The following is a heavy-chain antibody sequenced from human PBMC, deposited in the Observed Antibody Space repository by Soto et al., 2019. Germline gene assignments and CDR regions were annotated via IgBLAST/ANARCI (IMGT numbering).Heavy chain of an antibody. CDR3: IQSRCGGDCLQSYASHYYYGMDV. CDR2: IYWDDDK. CDR1: GFSLSTNGVG. V-gene: IGHV2-5*02. D-gene: IGHD2-21*02. Sequence: QITLKESGPTLVKPTQTLTLTCTFSGFSLSTNGVGVGWIRQPPGKALKWLALIYWDDDKRYSPSLRSRLTISKDTSKNQVVLTMTNMDPVDTATYHCIQSRCGGDCLQSYASHYYYGMDVWGQGTTVTVSS. J-gene: IGHJ6*02.